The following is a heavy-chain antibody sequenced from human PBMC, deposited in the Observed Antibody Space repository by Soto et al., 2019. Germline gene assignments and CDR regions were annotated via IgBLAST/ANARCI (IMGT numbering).Heavy chain of an antibody. V-gene: IGHV4-4*02. CDR2: IYHSGST. D-gene: IGHD2-2*01. Sequence: SETLSLTCAVSGGSISSSNWWSWVRQPPGKGLEWIGEIYHSGSTNYNPSLKSRVTISVDKSKNQFSLKLSSVTAADTAVYYCARDADCSSTSCPLDCWGQGTLVTVSS. CDR3: ARDADCSSTSCPLDC. CDR1: GGSISSSNW. J-gene: IGHJ4*02.